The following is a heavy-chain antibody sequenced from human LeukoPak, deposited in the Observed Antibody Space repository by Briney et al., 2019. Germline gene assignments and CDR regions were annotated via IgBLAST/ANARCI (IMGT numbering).Heavy chain of an antibody. CDR3: ARGTVRRYDSSGYYSGYFDY. Sequence: SETLSLTCAVYGGSFSGYYWSWIRQPPGKGLEWIGEISHSGSTNCNPSLKSRVTISVDTSKNQFSLKLSSVTAADTAVYYCARGTVRRYDSSGYYSGYFDYWGQGTLVTVSS. CDR2: ISHSGST. J-gene: IGHJ4*02. CDR1: GGSFSGYY. D-gene: IGHD3-22*01. V-gene: IGHV4-34*01.